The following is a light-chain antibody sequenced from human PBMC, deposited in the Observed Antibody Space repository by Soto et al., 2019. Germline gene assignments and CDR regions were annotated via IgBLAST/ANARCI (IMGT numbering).Light chain of an antibody. CDR1: QSVRTN. J-gene: IGKJ2*01. Sequence: ETVMTQSPATLSVSPGERVTLSCRASQSVRTNLVWYQQSPGQPPRLLINGASDRVAGVPDRFSGSGSGTDFTLTISGLQSEDCAVYYCQQYNEWPRTFGQGTKLEIK. V-gene: IGKV3-15*01. CDR3: QQYNEWPRT. CDR2: GAS.